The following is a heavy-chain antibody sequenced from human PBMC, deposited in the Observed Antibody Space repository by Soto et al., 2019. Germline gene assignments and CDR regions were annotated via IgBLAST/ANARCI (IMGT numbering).Heavy chain of an antibody. CDR1: GGSISSYY. CDR3: ARVLFGRGNWFDP. V-gene: IGHV4-59*01. J-gene: IGHJ5*02. D-gene: IGHD3-3*01. CDR2: IYYSGST. Sequence: QVQLQESGPGLVKPSETLSLTCTVSGGSISSYYWSWIRQPPGKGLEWIGYIYYSGSTNYNPSLKSRVTISVATSKTQFSLKLSSVTAADTAVYYCARVLFGRGNWFDPWGQGTLVTVSS.